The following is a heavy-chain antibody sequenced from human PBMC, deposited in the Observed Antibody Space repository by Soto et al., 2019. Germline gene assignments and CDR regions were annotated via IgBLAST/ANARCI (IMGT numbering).Heavy chain of an antibody. V-gene: IGHV3-21*01. D-gene: IGHD5-18*01. Sequence: EVQLVESGGGLVKPGGSLRLSCAXXGFTFSSYSMNWVRQAPGKGLEWVSSISSSSSYIYYADSVKGRFTISRDNAKNSLYLQMNSLRAEDTAVYYCARDQPGYSYGYGLGYWGQGTLVTVSS. J-gene: IGHJ4*02. CDR1: GFTFSSYS. CDR2: ISSSSSYI. CDR3: ARDQPGYSYGYGLGY.